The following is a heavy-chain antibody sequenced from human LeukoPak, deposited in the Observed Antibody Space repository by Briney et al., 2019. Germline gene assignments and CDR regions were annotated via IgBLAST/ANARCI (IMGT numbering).Heavy chain of an antibody. D-gene: IGHD3-22*01. CDR1: GYTFTSYG. J-gene: IGHJ4*02. Sequence: ASVKVSCKASGYTFTSYGISWVRQAPGEGLEWMGWINPNSGGTNYAQKFQGRVNMTRDTSISTAYMELNRLTSDDTAFYFCARDRYDSSTYDHPPYFDYWGQGTLVTVSS. CDR3: ARDRYDSSTYDHPPYFDY. CDR2: INPNSGGT. V-gene: IGHV1-2*02.